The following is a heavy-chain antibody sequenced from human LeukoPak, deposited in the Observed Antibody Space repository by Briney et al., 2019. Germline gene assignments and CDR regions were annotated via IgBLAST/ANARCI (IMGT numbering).Heavy chain of an antibody. CDR2: IRRSGSII. D-gene: IGHD3-10*02. V-gene: IGHV3-48*03. CDR1: GFTFSSYE. Sequence: QPGGSLRLSCAASGFTFSSYEIKSVRQAAGNGLEWDSYIRRSGSIIYYADAVKGRFTISRDNAKNSLYLQMNSLGAEDTAVYYCAELGITMIGGVWGKGTTVTISS. CDR3: AELGITMIGGV. J-gene: IGHJ6*04.